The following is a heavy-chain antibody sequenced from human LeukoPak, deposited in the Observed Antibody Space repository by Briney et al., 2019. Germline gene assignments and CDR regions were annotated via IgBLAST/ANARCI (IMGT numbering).Heavy chain of an antibody. CDR3: ARGDYYGSGSLDY. CDR1: GYTFSSYY. V-gene: IGHV1-46*04. CDR2: INPSGGST. J-gene: IGHJ4*02. D-gene: IGHD3-10*01. Sequence: ASVKVSCEASGYTFSSYYMHWVRQAPGKGLEWMGIINPSGGSTSYAEKLQGRVTMTRDTSTSTLYMELSSLRAEDTAVYYCARGDYYGSGSLDYWGQGTLVTVSS.